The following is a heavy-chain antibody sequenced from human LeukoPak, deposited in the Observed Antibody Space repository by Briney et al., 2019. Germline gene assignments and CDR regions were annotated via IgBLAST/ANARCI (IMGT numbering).Heavy chain of an antibody. CDR2: ISSNGGYI. CDR1: KFTFRSYS. D-gene: IGHD3-22*01. V-gene: IGHV3-21*01. J-gene: IGHJ4*02. Sequence: PGGSLRLSCAGSKFTFRSYSMSWVRQPPGKGLEWVSSISSNGGYIYYADSVKGRFTISRDNARDSVYLQMKSLRAEDTAVYYCASAGPNYDSSGYVYWGQGTPVTVSS. CDR3: ASAGPNYDSSGYVY.